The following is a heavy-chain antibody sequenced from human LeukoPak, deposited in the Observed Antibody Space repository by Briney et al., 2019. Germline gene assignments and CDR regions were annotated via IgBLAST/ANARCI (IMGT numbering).Heavy chain of an antibody. J-gene: IGHJ4*02. Sequence: SETLSLTCAVYGGSFSGYYWSWIRQPPGKGLEWIGEINHSGSTNYNPSLKNRITMSVDTSKNQFSLKLSSVTAADTAVYYCAREITSTSRHFDYWGQGTLVTVSS. CDR1: GGSFSGYY. V-gene: IGHV4-34*10. D-gene: IGHD2-2*01. CDR3: AREITSTSRHFDY. CDR2: INHSGST.